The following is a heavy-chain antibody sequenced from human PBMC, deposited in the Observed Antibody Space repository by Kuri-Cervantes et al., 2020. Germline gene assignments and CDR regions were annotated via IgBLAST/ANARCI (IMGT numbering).Heavy chain of an antibody. CDR3: ARVQYGGDTN. CDR2: IYHSGST. Sequence: SETLSLTCAVYGGSFSGYYWSWIRQPPGKGLEWIGYIYHSGSTYYNPSLKSRVTISVDKSKNQFSLKLSSVTAADTAVYYCARVQYGGDTNWGQGTLVTVSS. J-gene: IGHJ4*02. CDR1: GGSFSGYY. D-gene: IGHD2-21*02. V-gene: IGHV4-34*01.